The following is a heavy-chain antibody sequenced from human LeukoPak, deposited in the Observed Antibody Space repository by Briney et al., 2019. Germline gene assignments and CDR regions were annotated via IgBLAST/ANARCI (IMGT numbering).Heavy chain of an antibody. D-gene: IGHD3-16*02. Sequence: PGGSLRLSCAASGFTFSSYEMNWVRQAPGKGLEWVSYISSSGSTIYYADSVKGRFTISRDNAKNSLYLQMNSLRAEDTAVYYCASASPYDYVWGSYRLGAFDIWGQGTMVTVSS. CDR1: GFTFSSYE. V-gene: IGHV3-48*03. CDR2: ISSSGSTI. J-gene: IGHJ3*02. CDR3: ASASPYDYVWGSYRLGAFDI.